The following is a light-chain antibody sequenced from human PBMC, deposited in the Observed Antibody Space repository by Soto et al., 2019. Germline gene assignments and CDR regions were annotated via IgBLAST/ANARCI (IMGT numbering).Light chain of an antibody. J-gene: IGKJ1*01. V-gene: IGKV1-8*01. CDR2: EAS. Sequence: AIRMTQSPSSFSASTGDRVTITCRASQDISDYLAWFQQKPGKAPKLLIYEASTLQSGVPSRFTGSGSGTDFTLTISCLQSEDFATYYCQQYYYYPRTFGQGTKVEVK. CDR3: QQYYYYPRT. CDR1: QDISDY.